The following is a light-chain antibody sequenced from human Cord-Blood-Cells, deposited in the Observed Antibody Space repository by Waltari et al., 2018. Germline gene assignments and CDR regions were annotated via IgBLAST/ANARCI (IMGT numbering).Light chain of an antibody. V-gene: IGKV1-39*01. CDR2: AAS. CDR1: QSISSY. J-gene: IGKJ2*03. CDR3: QQSYSTPRS. Sequence: PSSLSASVGDRVTITCRASQSISSYLNWYQQKPGKAPKLLIYAASSLQSGVPSRFSGSGSGTDFTLTISSQQPEDFATYYCQQSYSTPRSFGQGTKVEIK.